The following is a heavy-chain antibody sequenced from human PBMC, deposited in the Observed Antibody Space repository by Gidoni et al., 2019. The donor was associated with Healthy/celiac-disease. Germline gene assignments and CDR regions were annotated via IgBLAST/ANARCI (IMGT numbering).Heavy chain of an antibody. J-gene: IGHJ3*02. D-gene: IGHD3-10*01. CDR3: ARDRLWGSYGSAGENDAFDI. CDR1: GFTFSSYS. Sequence: EVQLVESGGGLVKPGGSLRLSCAASGFTFSSYSMTWVRQAPGKGLESVSSISSSSSYIYYADSVKGRFTISRDNAKNSLYLQMNSLRAEDTAVYYWARDRLWGSYGSAGENDAFDIWGQGTMVTVSS. V-gene: IGHV3-21*06. CDR2: ISSSSSYI.